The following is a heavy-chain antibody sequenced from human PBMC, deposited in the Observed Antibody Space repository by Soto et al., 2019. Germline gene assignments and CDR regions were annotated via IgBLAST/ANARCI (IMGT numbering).Heavy chain of an antibody. J-gene: IGHJ6*02. CDR1: GYTFTGYY. CDR3: ARDGGGGYSGYFCYLDV. CDR2: INPNSGGT. V-gene: IGHV1-2*02. D-gene: IGHD5-12*01. Sequence: AAVKVSCKASGYTFTGYYMHWVRQAPGQGLEWMGWINPNSGGTNYAQKFQGSVTMPRDTSISTAYMELSRLRSDDTAVYYCARDGGGGYSGYFCYLDVWGQGTTVTVSS.